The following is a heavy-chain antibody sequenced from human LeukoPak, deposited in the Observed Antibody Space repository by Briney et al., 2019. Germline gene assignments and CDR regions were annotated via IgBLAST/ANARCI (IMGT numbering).Heavy chain of an antibody. CDR3: ARGIESYGDYGY. CDR1: GGSISGSY. V-gene: IGHV4-59*01. D-gene: IGHD4-17*01. J-gene: IGHJ4*02. Sequence: PSETLSLTCTVSGGSISGSYWSWIRQPPGKGLEWIAYMYNSGSTNYNPSLKSRVTISIDTSKNQFSLKLSSLSAADTAIYYCARGIESYGDYGYWGQGILVTVSS. CDR2: MYNSGST.